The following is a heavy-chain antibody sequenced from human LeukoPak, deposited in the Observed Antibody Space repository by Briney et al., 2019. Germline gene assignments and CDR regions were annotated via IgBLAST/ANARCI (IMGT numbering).Heavy chain of an antibody. CDR1: VDSLSSGDYY. V-gene: IGHV4-31*03. J-gene: IGHJ4*02. D-gene: IGHD6-13*01. CDR3: ARDSSFWSAFDH. CDR2: IYYSGST. Sequence: SQTLSLTCTFSVDSLSSGDYYWSSIRQHPGKGLEWIGYIYYSGSTYYNPSLKSRVTISVDTSKNQFSLKLSSVTAADTAVYYCARDSSFWSAFDHWGQGTLVTVSS.